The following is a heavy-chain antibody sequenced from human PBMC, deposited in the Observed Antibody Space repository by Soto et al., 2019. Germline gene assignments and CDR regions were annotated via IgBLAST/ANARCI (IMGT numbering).Heavy chain of an antibody. CDR2: VYPPDSDT. CDR1: GYSFSDYW. D-gene: IGHD3-3*01. Sequence: GESLKISSQASGYSFSDYWIAWVRKTPGKGLEWMGTVYPPDSDTRYSPSFEGQVTISVDTSVNTAYLQWSNVKASDTAIYYCARHDASTILGVVRTAGMDVLGQGTTVTVSS. J-gene: IGHJ6*02. V-gene: IGHV5-51*01. CDR3: ARHDASTILGVVRTAGMDV.